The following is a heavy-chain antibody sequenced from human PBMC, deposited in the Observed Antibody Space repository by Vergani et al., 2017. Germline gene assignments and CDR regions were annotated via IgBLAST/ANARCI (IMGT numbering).Heavy chain of an antibody. CDR1: GFTFSSYS. Sequence: EVQLLESGGGLVQPGGSLRLSCAASGFTFSSYSMNWVRQAPGKGLEWVSSISSSSSYIYYADSVKGRFTISRDNAKNSLYMQMNSLRAEDTAVYYCAKDLDGSGSYYFDYWGQGTLVTVSS. CDR2: ISSSSSYI. D-gene: IGHD3-10*01. V-gene: IGHV3-21*01. J-gene: IGHJ4*02. CDR3: AKDLDGSGSYYFDY.